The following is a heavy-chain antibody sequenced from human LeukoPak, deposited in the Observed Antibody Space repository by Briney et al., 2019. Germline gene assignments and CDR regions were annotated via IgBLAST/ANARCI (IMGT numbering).Heavy chain of an antibody. V-gene: IGHV3-30*02. CDR1: GFTFSSYG. D-gene: IGHD2-15*01. CDR3: ARVDCSGGSCSRF. J-gene: IGHJ4*02. CDR2: IRYDGSNK. Sequence: PGGSLRLSCAASGFTFSSYGMHWVRQAPGKGLEWVAFIRYDGSNKYYADSVKGRFTISRDNAKNSLYLQMNSLRAEDTAVYYCARVDCSGGSCSRFWGQGTLVTVSS.